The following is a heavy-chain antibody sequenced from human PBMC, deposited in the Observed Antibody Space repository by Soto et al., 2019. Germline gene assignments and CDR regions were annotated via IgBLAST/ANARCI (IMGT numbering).Heavy chain of an antibody. CDR2: IYYSGST. CDR1: GGSISSGDYY. Sequence: SETLSLTCTVSGGSISSGDYYWSWIRQPPGKGLEWIGYIYYSGSTYYNQSLKSRVTISVDTSKNQFSLKLSSVTAADTAVYYCARAWQYSSGFFDYWGQGTLVTVSS. J-gene: IGHJ4*02. CDR3: ARAWQYSSGFFDY. D-gene: IGHD6-19*01. V-gene: IGHV4-30-4*02.